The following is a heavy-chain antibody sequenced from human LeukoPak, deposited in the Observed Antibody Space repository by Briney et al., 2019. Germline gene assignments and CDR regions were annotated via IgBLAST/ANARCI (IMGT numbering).Heavy chain of an antibody. CDR1: GFTFSSYS. CDR2: ISSSSSYI. V-gene: IGHV3-21*01. D-gene: IGHD6-25*01. J-gene: IGHJ4*02. CDR3: ARDRQRLADFDY. Sequence: GGCLRLSCAASGFTFSSYSMNWVRQAPGKGLEWVSSISSSSSYIYYADSVKGRFTISRDNAKNSLYLQMNSLRAEDTAVYYCARDRQRLADFDYWGQGTLVTVSS.